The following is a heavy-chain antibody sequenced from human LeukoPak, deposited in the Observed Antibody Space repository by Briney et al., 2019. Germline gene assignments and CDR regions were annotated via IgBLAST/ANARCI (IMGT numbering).Heavy chain of an antibody. Sequence: ASVKVSCKASGFTFTRYGISWVRQAPGQGIEWMGWISAYNGDTKYAQNFQGRVTMTTDTSTSTAYMELRSLRSDDTAVYYCARDFSNTSGFKVVVDYWGQGTLVTVSS. CDR2: ISAYNGDT. V-gene: IGHV1-18*01. J-gene: IGHJ4*02. D-gene: IGHD3-22*01. CDR3: ARDFSNTSGFKVVVDY. CDR1: GFTFTRYG.